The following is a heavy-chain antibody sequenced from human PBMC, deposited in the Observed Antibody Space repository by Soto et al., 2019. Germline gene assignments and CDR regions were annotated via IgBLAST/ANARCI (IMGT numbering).Heavy chain of an antibody. CDR2: MNPNSGNT. Sequence: ASVKVSCKASGYTFTSYDINWVRQATGQGLEWMGWMNPNSGNTGYAQKFQGRVTMTRNTSISTAYMELSSLRSEDTAVYYCARASELRYFDWSQPPDYWGQGTPVTVSS. CDR1: GYTFTSYD. J-gene: IGHJ4*02. D-gene: IGHD3-9*01. V-gene: IGHV1-8*01. CDR3: ARASELRYFDWSQPPDY.